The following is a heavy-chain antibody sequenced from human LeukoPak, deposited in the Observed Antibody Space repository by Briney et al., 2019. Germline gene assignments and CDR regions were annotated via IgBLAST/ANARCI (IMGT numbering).Heavy chain of an antibody. CDR2: LNNDGSST. Sequence: GGSLRLSCAASGFTFSVYWMHWVRQAPGKGLVWVSRLNNDGSSTTCADSVKGRFTISRDNAKNTLSLQMNSLRAEDTAVYYCARYVANAFDIWGQGTMVTVSS. CDR3: ARYVANAFDI. D-gene: IGHD2-21*01. J-gene: IGHJ3*02. CDR1: GFTFSVYW. V-gene: IGHV3-74*01.